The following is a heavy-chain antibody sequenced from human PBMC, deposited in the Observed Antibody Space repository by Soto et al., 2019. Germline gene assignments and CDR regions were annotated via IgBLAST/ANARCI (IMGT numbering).Heavy chain of an antibody. CDR3: ARESYNWNYSYFDY. CDR1: GYSISSGYY. CDR2: IYHSGST. V-gene: IGHV4-38-2*02. J-gene: IGHJ4*02. Sequence: LSLTCAVSGYSISSGYYWGWIRQPPGKGLEWIGSIYHSGSTYYNPSLKSRVTISVDTSKNQFSLKLSSVTAADTAVYYCARESYNWNYSYFDYWGQGTLVTVS. D-gene: IGHD1-7*01.